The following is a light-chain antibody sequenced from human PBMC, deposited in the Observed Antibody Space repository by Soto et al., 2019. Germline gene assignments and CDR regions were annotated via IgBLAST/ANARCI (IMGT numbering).Light chain of an antibody. Sequence: EIVLTQSPATLSLSPGERATLSCRASQSVSSYLAWYQQKPGQAPRLLIYDVSNRATGIPARFSGSGSRTDFTLTISSLEPEDFAVYYCQQRSNWPHITFGPGTKVDIK. V-gene: IGKV3-11*01. J-gene: IGKJ3*01. CDR3: QQRSNWPHIT. CDR2: DVS. CDR1: QSVSSY.